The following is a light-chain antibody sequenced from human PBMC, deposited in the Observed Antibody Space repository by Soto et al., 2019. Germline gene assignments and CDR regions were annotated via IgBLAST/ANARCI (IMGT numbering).Light chain of an antibody. Sequence: QSALTQPPSASGSPGQSVTVSCTGTRSDVGVYNYVSWYRQYPGKAPKLLIYEVNKRPSGVPDRFSGSKSGSTAALTVSGLQAEDEADYYCSSYAGRNNFVFGTGTKLTVL. J-gene: IGLJ1*01. V-gene: IGLV2-8*01. CDR2: EVN. CDR3: SSYAGRNNFV. CDR1: RSDVGVYNY.